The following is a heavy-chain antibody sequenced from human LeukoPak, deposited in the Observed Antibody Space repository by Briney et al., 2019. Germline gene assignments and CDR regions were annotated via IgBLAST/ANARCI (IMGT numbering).Heavy chain of an antibody. CDR3: AKDSTIYGDFAGYFQH. D-gene: IGHD4-17*01. CDR2: ISYDGSNK. Sequence: GGSLRLSCAASGFTFSSYGMHWVRQAPGKGLEWVAVISYDGSNKYYADSVKGRFTISRDNSKNTLYLQMNSLRAEDTAVYYCAKDSTIYGDFAGYFQHWGQGTLVTVSS. V-gene: IGHV3-30*18. J-gene: IGHJ1*01. CDR1: GFTFSSYG.